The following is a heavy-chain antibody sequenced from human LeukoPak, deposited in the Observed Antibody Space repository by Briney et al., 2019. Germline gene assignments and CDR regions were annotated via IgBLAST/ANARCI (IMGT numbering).Heavy chain of an antibody. CDR2: MNPNSGNT. D-gene: IGHD3-10*01. Sequence: GASVKVSCKASGYTFTSYDINWVRQATGQGLGWMGWMNPNSGNTGYAQKFQGRVTMTRNTSISTAYMELSSLRSEDTAVYYCARGSRYGSGSYCGYWGQGTLVTVSS. J-gene: IGHJ4*02. CDR3: ARGSRYGSGSYCGY. V-gene: IGHV1-8*01. CDR1: GYTFTSYD.